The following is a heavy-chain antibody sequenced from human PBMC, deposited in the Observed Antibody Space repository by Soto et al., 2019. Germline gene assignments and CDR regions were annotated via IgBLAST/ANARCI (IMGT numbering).Heavy chain of an antibody. CDR2: IYYSGST. J-gene: IGHJ4*02. Sequence: QVQLQESGPGLVKPSETLSLTCTVSGGSISSYYWSWIRQPQGKGLEYIGYIYYSGSTYYNPSLKIRVTISVDTAKNQFSLKLSSVTAADTAVYYCARVEERVAMPSGYWGQGTLVTVSS. CDR3: ARVEERVAMPSGY. D-gene: IGHD2-2*01. CDR1: GGSISSYY. V-gene: IGHV4-59*01.